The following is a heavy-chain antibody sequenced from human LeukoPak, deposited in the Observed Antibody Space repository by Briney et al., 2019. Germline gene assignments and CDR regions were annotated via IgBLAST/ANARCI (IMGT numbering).Heavy chain of an antibody. CDR2: INPNSGGT. J-gene: IGHJ4*02. CDR3: ARGHTLGYCSGGSCYGDY. D-gene: IGHD2-15*01. CDR1: GYTFTGYY. Sequence: ASVKVSCKASGYTFTGYYMHWVLQAPGQGLEWMGWINPNSGGTNYAQKFQGWVTMTRDTSISTAYMELSRLRSDDTAVYYCARGHTLGYCSGGSCYGDYWGQGTLVTVSS. V-gene: IGHV1-2*04.